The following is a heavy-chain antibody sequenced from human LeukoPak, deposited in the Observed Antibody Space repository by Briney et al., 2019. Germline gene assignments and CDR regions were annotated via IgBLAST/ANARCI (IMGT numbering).Heavy chain of an antibody. Sequence: PSETLSLTCNVSGVSIRSYYWGWIRQPAGGGLEWIGRIYISGNTNYNPSLKSRVTMSLDTSKNQFSLNLNSVTATDTAVYYCARTMSFSTQYYFDYWGQGTLVTVSS. CDR1: GVSIRSYY. CDR3: ARTMSFSTQYYFDY. CDR2: IYISGNT. J-gene: IGHJ4*02. V-gene: IGHV4-4*07. D-gene: IGHD3-22*01.